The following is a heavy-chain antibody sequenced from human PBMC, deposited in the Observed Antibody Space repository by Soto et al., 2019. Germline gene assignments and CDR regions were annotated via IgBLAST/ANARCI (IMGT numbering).Heavy chain of an antibody. V-gene: IGHV3-30*03. CDR2: ISYDGSKK. J-gene: IGHJ4*02. CDR1: GFTFMNYA. D-gene: IGHD4-17*01. CDR3: VRAPGSATVTTSYVDY. Sequence: GWSLRLSCASSGFTFMNYAMHWVRQAPGKGLEWVVVISYDGSKKYYADSLEGRFTISRDNSNNTLYLQMNSLTDEDTAVYYCVRAPGSATVTTSYVDYWGQGTLVTVSS.